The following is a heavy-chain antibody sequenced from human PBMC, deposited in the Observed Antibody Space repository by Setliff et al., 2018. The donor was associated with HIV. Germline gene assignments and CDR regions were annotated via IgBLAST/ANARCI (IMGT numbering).Heavy chain of an antibody. CDR3: ARIPYDGRSYGWFDT. D-gene: IGHD3-22*01. Sequence: PSETLSLTCSVSGDSISRSSFFWTWIRHHPENGLEWIAYIHYSGATNYNPSLKSRVTISIDTSKNQFSLRLTSVTAADTAVYYCARIPYDGRSYGWFDTWGQGTLVTVSS. CDR1: GDSISRSSFF. J-gene: IGHJ5*02. CDR2: IHYSGAT. V-gene: IGHV4-31*03.